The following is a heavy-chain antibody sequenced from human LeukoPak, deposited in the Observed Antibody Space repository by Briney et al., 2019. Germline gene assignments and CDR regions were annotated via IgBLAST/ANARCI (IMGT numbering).Heavy chain of an antibody. CDR2: IWYDGSNK. V-gene: IGHV3-30*02. Sequence: GGSLRLSCAASVITFRSYGMHWVRQAPGKGLEWVAFIWYDGSNKYYADSVKGRFTISRDNSRNTLFLQMNSLRAEDTAVYYCATDRATQYFDYWGQGTLVSVSS. CDR1: VITFRSYG. J-gene: IGHJ4*02. CDR3: ATDRATQYFDY. D-gene: IGHD2-15*01.